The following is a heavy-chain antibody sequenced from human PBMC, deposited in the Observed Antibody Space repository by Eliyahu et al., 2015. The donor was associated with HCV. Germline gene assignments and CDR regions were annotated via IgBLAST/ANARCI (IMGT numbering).Heavy chain of an antibody. J-gene: IGHJ6*02. D-gene: IGHD2-15*01. CDR1: GFSLSTVGVG. Sequence: QFTLKESGPTLVKPTQTLTLTCTFSGFSLSTVGVGVGWIRQPPGKALEWLALIYWNDDRRYSPSLKSRLTITKDTSKNQVVLTMTNMDPVDTGTHYCARSVVAAPVLGAVDVWGQGTTVTVSS. CDR3: ARSVVAAPVLGAVDV. CDR2: IYWNDDR. V-gene: IGHV2-5*01.